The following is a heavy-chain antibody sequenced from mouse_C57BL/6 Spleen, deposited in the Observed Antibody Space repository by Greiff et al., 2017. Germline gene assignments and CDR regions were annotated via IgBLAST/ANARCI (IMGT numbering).Heavy chain of an antibody. J-gene: IGHJ3*01. CDR3: ANSIITTVVVTPGFAY. CDR2: INPNNGGT. V-gene: IGHV1-26*01. D-gene: IGHD1-1*01. CDR1: GYTFTDYY. Sequence: EVQLQQSGPELVKPGASVKISCKASGYTFTDYYMNWVKQSHGKSLEWIGDINPNNGGTSYNQKFKGKATLTVDKSSSTAYMELRSLTSEDSAVYYCANSIITTVVVTPGFAYWGQGTLVTVSA.